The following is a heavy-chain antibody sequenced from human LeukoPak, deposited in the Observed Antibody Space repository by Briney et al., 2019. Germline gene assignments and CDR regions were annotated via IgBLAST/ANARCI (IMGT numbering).Heavy chain of an antibody. Sequence: SETLSLTCTVSGGSISSYYWSWIRQPPGKGLEWIGYIYYSGSTNYNPSLKSRVTISVDKSKNQFSLKLSSVTAADTAVYYCASSIAVAGTRAFDIWGQGTMVTVSS. J-gene: IGHJ3*02. V-gene: IGHV4-59*12. CDR2: IYYSGST. CDR3: ASSIAVAGTRAFDI. D-gene: IGHD6-19*01. CDR1: GGSISSYY.